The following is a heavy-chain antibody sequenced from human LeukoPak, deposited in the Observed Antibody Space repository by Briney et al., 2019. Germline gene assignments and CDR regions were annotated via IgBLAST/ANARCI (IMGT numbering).Heavy chain of an antibody. Sequence: PWGSLRLSCAASGFTFKNYGMHWVRQAPGKGLEWVAFIRYDGSDKFYADSVKGRFTISRDNSKNTLYLQMSSLRADDTAVYYCARATNYYDSSGYFNYWGQGTLVTVSS. J-gene: IGHJ4*02. CDR1: GFTFKNYG. CDR3: ARATNYYDSSGYFNY. V-gene: IGHV3-30*02. D-gene: IGHD3-22*01. CDR2: IRYDGSDK.